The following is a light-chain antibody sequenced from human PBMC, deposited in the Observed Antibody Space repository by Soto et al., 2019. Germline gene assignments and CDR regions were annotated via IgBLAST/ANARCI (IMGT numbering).Light chain of an antibody. CDR3: QQSYSTPFT. CDR1: QSITTS. Sequence: DIQMTQAPSSLSASVGDRVTITCRARQSITTSLSWYQQKPGKAPKVLIYGASNLQGGVPSRFSGSGSGTDFTLIISSLQPEDFAAYYCQQSYSTPFTFGPGTRVDVK. V-gene: IGKV1-39*01. CDR2: GAS. J-gene: IGKJ3*01.